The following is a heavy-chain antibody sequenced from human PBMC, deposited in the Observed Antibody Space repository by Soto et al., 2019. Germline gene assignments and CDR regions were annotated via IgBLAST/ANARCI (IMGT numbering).Heavy chain of an antibody. CDR2: IYYSGST. J-gene: IGHJ4*02. Sequence: SETLSLTCTVSGGSVSSGSYYWSWIRQPPGKGLEWIGYIYYSGSTNYNPSLKSRVTISVDTSKNQFSLKLSSVTAADTAVYYCARGYSSGRTHRDYWGQGTLVTVS. D-gene: IGHD6-19*01. V-gene: IGHV4-61*01. CDR3: ARGYSSGRTHRDY. CDR1: GGSVSSGSYY.